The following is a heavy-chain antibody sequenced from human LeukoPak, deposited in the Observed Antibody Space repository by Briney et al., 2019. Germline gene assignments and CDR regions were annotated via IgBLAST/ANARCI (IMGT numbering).Heavy chain of an antibody. D-gene: IGHD2-2*01. Sequence: SVMVSCKASGGTFRRFAMSWVRQAPGQGLEWMGGIIPIFGTANYAQKFQGSVTITADEFTSTAYMELSSLRSEDTAVYYCARVVTPRYCTSTSCYLKGWFDPWGQGTLVTVSS. V-gene: IGHV1-69*01. CDR3: ARVVTPRYCTSTSCYLKGWFDP. CDR1: GGTFRRFA. CDR2: IIPIFGTA. J-gene: IGHJ5*02.